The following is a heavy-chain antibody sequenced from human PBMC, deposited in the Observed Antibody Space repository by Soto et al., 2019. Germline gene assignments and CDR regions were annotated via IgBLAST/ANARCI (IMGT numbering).Heavy chain of an antibody. D-gene: IGHD2-2*03. CDR3: ARTGERWILGYYFDY. J-gene: IGHJ4*02. V-gene: IGHV4-31*03. CDR1: GGSISSGGYY. CDR2: IYYSGST. Sequence: QVQLQESGPGLVKPSQTLSLTCTVSGGSISSGGYYWSWIRQHPGKGLEWIGYIYYSGSTYYNPTLKSRVTIAVVTSKNQFSLKLSSVTAADTAVYYCARTGERWILGYYFDYWGQGTLVTVSS.